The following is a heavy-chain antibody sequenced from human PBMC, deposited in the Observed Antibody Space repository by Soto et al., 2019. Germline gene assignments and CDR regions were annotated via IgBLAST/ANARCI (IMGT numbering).Heavy chain of an antibody. CDR3: ARDLSSSSEDAFDI. CDR1: GFTFSSYS. J-gene: IGHJ3*02. D-gene: IGHD6-6*01. Sequence: EVQLVESGGGLVKPGGSLRLSCAASGFTFSSYSMNWVRQAPGKGLEWVSSISSSSYIYYADSVKGRFTISRDNAKNSLYLQMNSLRAEDTAVYYCARDLSSSSEDAFDIWGQGTMVTVSS. CDR2: ISSSSYI. V-gene: IGHV3-21*01.